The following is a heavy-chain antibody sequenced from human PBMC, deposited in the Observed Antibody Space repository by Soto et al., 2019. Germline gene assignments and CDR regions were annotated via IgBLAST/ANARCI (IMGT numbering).Heavy chain of an antibody. CDR3: ARQLGYSYGSDY. Sequence: ASVKVSCKASGGTFSPYTINWVRQAPGQGLEWMGRISAYNGNTNYAQKLQGRVTMTTDTSTSTAYMELRSLRSDDTAVYYCARQLGYSYGSDYWGQGTLVTVSS. J-gene: IGHJ4*02. V-gene: IGHV1-18*01. D-gene: IGHD5-18*01. CDR2: ISAYNGNT. CDR1: GGTFSPYT.